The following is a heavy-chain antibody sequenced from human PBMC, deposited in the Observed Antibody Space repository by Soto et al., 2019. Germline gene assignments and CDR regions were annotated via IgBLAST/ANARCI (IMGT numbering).Heavy chain of an antibody. J-gene: IGHJ4*02. CDR2: ISAYNGNT. CDR3: ARGYYDSSGYVTTRQSPFDY. CDR1: GYTFTSYG. D-gene: IGHD3-22*01. V-gene: IGHV1-18*01. Sequence: ASVKVSCKASGYTFTSYGISWVRQAPGQGLERMGWISAYNGNTNYAQKLQGRVTMTTDTSTSTAYMELRSLRTDDTAVYYCARGYYDSSGYVTTRQSPFDYWGEGTLVTVSS.